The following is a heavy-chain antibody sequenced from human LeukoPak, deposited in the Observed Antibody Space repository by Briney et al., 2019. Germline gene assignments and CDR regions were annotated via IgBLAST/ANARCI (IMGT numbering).Heavy chain of an antibody. V-gene: IGHV5-51*01. J-gene: IGHJ6*02. CDR2: IYPDDSDS. CDR1: GYSFTTYW. CDR3: ARQSSSWRLRDYGMDV. Sequence: GESLKISCETSGYSFTTYWIGWVRQMPGTGLEWVGAIYPDDSDSRYSPSFQGQVVISADKSISTAYLQWSSLKASDTAMYYCARQSSSWRLRDYGMDVWGQGTTVTVSS. D-gene: IGHD6-13*01.